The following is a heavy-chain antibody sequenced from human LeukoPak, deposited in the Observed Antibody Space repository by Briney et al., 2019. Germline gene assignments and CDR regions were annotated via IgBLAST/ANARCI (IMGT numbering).Heavy chain of an antibody. Sequence: HPGGSLRLSCAASGFTFSSYGMSWVRQAPGKGLEWVSAISGSGGSTYYADSVKGRFTISRDNSKNTLYLQMNSLRAEDTAVYYCAKDPDNSGYVSEFDYWGQGTLVTVSS. CDR1: GFTFSSYG. V-gene: IGHV3-23*01. J-gene: IGHJ4*02. CDR3: AKDPDNSGYVSEFDY. D-gene: IGHD5-12*01. CDR2: ISGSGGST.